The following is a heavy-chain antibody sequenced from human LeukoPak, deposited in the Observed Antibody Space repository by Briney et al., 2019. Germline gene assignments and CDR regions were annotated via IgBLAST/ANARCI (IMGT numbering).Heavy chain of an antibody. J-gene: IGHJ5*02. CDR3: ARGRGYCSSTSCYSFYWFDP. Sequence: SETLSLTCTVSGGSISSSSYYWGWIRQPPGKGLEWIGSIYYSGSTYYNPSLKSRVTISVDTSKNQVSLKLSSVTAADTAVYYCARGRGYCSSTSCYSFYWFDPWGQGTLVTVSS. CDR2: IYYSGST. CDR1: GGSISSSSYY. V-gene: IGHV4-39*07. D-gene: IGHD2-2*01.